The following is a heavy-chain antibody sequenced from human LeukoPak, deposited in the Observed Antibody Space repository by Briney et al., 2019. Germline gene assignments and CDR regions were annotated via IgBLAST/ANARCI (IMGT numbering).Heavy chain of an antibody. V-gene: IGHV3-43*01. CDR1: GCTFDRYT. J-gene: IGHJ4*02. CDR2: ICRRESNI. D-gene: IGHD6-19*01. CDR3: AKEHSSGWPNLDY. Sequence: GGSLRLSCAASGCTFDRYTMHWVRQAPGKGLEWVARICRRESNIYYADPVKGRVTIYRDNSNNSLYLQMNRLRPEDSALYYCAKEHSSGWPNLDYWGRGTLVTVSS.